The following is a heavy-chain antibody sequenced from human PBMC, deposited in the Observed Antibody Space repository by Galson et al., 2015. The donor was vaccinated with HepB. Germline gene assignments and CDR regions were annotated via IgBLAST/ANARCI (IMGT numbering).Heavy chain of an antibody. D-gene: IGHD4-17*01. Sequence: SVKVSCKASGGTFNRDTINWARQAPGQGLEWMGRIIPLLGITNYAQNFQGRVTITADRSTTTGYMELSSLGSEDTAVYYCARGKGYGAYYLDHWGQGTLVTVSS. V-gene: IGHV1-69*02. CDR2: IIPLLGIT. CDR3: ARGKGYGAYYLDH. CDR1: GGTFNRDT. J-gene: IGHJ4*02.